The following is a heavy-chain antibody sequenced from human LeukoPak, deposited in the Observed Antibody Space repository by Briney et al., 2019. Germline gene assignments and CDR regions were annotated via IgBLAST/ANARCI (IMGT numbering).Heavy chain of an antibody. CDR3: AKCSGSFFYYYYYYMDV. CDR2: ISGSGGST. CDR1: GFTFSSYA. V-gene: IGHV3-23*01. Sequence: PGGSLRLSCAASGFTFSSYAMSWVRQAPGKGLEWVSAISGSGGSTYYADSVKGRLTISRDNSKNTLYLQMNSLRAEDTAVYYCAKCSGSFFYYYYYYMDVWGKGTTVTVSS. J-gene: IGHJ6*03. D-gene: IGHD1-26*01.